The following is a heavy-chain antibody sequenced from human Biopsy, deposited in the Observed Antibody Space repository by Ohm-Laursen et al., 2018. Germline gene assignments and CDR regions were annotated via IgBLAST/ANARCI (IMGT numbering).Heavy chain of an antibody. Sequence: SVKVSCKASAYPFGDHRIHWVRQAPGQGLEWMGWIDPKSGGTNYAQKFQGRVTMTRDTSISTTYMELRRLTSDDTAVFYCARELGDFWGGRQFDFWGQGTLVTVSS. J-gene: IGHJ5*01. CDR1: AYPFGDHR. V-gene: IGHV1-2*02. D-gene: IGHD3-3*01. CDR3: ARELGDFWGGRQFDF. CDR2: IDPKSGGT.